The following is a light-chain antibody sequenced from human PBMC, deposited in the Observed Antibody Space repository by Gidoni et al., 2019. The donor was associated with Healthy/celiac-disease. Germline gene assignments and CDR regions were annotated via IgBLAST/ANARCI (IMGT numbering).Light chain of an antibody. J-gene: IGLJ2*01. V-gene: IGLV2-14*01. CDR1: SSYVGGYNY. CDR3: SSYTSSSTLDVV. CDR2: EVS. Sequence: QSALTQPVSVSGSPGQSITISCTGTSSYVGGYNYVSWYQQPPGKAPKLMIYEVSNRPSGVSNRFSGSKYGNTASLTISGRQAEDEADYYCSSYTSSSTLDVVFGGGTKLTVL.